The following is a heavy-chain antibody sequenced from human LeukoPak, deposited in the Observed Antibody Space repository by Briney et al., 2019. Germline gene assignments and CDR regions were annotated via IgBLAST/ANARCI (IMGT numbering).Heavy chain of an antibody. Sequence: GGSLRLSCAASGFTFSSYEMNWVRQAPGKGLEYVSAISSNGGSTYYANSVKGRFTISRDNSKNTLYLQMGSLRAEDMAVYYCARGRIVGANDFDYWGQGTLVTVSS. V-gene: IGHV3-64*01. CDR1: GFTFSSYE. J-gene: IGHJ4*02. CDR2: ISSNGGST. D-gene: IGHD1-26*01. CDR3: ARGRIVGANDFDY.